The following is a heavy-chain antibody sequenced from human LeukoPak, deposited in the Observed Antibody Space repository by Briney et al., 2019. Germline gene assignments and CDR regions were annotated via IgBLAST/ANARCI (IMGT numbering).Heavy chain of an antibody. CDR2: ISYDGSNK. CDR1: GLTFSSYG. CDR3: ARDGRYSYGRFDI. D-gene: IGHD5-18*01. V-gene: IGHV3-30*03. Sequence: TGGSLRLSCAASGLTFSSYGMHWVRRAPGKGREWVAVISYDGSNKYYADSVKGRFTISRDNSKNTLYLQMNTLRSDDTAVYYCARDGRYSYGRFDIWGQGTMVTVSS. J-gene: IGHJ3*02.